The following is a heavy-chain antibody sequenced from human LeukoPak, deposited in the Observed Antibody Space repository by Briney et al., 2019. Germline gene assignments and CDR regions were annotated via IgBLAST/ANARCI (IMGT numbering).Heavy chain of an antibody. CDR2: ISAYNGNT. CDR1: GYTFTSYG. D-gene: IGHD3-10*01. Sequence: GASVKVSCKASGYTFTSYGISWVRQAPGQGLEWMGWISAYNGNTNYTQKLQGRVTMTTDTSTSTAYMELRSLRSDDTAVYYCARDSIWFGEPTHMDVWGKGSTVTISS. V-gene: IGHV1-18*01. J-gene: IGHJ6*03. CDR3: ARDSIWFGEPTHMDV.